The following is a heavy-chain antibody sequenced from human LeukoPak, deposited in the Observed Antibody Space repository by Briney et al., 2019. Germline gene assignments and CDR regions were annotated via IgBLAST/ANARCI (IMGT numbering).Heavy chain of an antibody. CDR3: ARGRRTAQTKNNWFDP. Sequence: PSETLSLTCAVYGGSFSGYYWSWIRQPPGKGLEWIGEINHSGSTNYNPSLKSRVTISVDTSKNQFSLKLSSVTAADTAVYYYARGRRTAQTKNNWFDPWGQGTLVTVSS. J-gene: IGHJ5*02. CDR2: INHSGST. V-gene: IGHV4-34*01. CDR1: GGSFSGYY. D-gene: IGHD2-8*01.